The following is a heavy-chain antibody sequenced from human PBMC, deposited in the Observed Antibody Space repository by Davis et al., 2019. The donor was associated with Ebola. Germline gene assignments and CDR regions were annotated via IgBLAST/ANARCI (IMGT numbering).Heavy chain of an antibody. CDR3: AREGITMVRGVIITSSGWFDP. J-gene: IGHJ5*02. Sequence: GESLKISCAASGFTFNNYWMHWVRQTPGKGLVWVSRINGDGSSTSYADSVKGRFTISRDNSKNTLYLQMNSLRAEDTAVYYCAREGITMVRGVIITSSGWFDPWGQGTLVTVSS. D-gene: IGHD3-10*01. CDR2: INGDGSST. V-gene: IGHV3-74*01. CDR1: GFTFNNYW.